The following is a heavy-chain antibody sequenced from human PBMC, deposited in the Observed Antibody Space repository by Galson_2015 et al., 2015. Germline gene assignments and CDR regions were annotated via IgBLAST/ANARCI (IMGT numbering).Heavy chain of an antibody. J-gene: IGHJ6*02. D-gene: IGHD2-2*01. Sequence: SLRLSCAASGFTFSSYGMQWVRQAPGKGLEWVAVISYDGSNKYYADSVKGRFTISRDNSKHMLYLQMHSRSAEDTAVYYCAKDWTWESSSTSGYECGMDVWRQATTVTVTS. CDR1: GFTFSSYG. V-gene: IGHV3-30*18. CDR3: AKDWTWESSSTSGYECGMDV. CDR2: ISYDGSNK.